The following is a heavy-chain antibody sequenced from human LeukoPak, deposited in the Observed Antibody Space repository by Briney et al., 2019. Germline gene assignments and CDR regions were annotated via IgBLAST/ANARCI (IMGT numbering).Heavy chain of an antibody. Sequence: GGSLRLPCAASGFTFSSYAMSWVRQAPGKGLEWVSAISGSGSSTYYADSVKGRFTISRDNSKNTLYLQMNSLRAEDTAVYYCAKDRTIVVVIAIAFDYWGQGTLVTVSS. CDR1: GFTFSSYA. D-gene: IGHD2-21*01. CDR2: ISGSGSST. J-gene: IGHJ4*02. CDR3: AKDRTIVVVIAIAFDY. V-gene: IGHV3-23*01.